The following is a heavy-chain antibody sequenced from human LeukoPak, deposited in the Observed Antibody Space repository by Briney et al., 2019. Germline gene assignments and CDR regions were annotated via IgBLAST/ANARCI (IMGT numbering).Heavy chain of an antibody. CDR3: ARAGAVTGIAVAGGDY. CDR2: ISSSGSTI. CDR1: GFTFSDYY. D-gene: IGHD6-19*01. Sequence: SGGSLRLSCAASGFTFSDYYMSWIRQAPGKGLEWVSYISSSGSTIYYADSVKGRFTISRDNAKNTLYLQMNSLRAEDTAVYYCARAGAVTGIAVAGGDYWGQGTLVTVSS. J-gene: IGHJ4*02. V-gene: IGHV3-11*04.